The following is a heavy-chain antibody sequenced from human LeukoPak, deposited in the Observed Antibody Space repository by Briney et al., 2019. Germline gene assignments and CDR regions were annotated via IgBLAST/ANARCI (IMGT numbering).Heavy chain of an antibody. Sequence: GESLKISCKGSGYSFTTYCLVWVRQMPGKGLEWMGIICPADSDTRYSPSFQGQVTISADKSISTAYLQWSSLKASDTAMYYCARPIINYYDSSGYFDYWGQGTLVTVSS. CDR2: ICPADSDT. V-gene: IGHV5-51*01. J-gene: IGHJ4*02. CDR3: ARPIINYYDSSGYFDY. D-gene: IGHD3-22*01. CDR1: GYSFTTYC.